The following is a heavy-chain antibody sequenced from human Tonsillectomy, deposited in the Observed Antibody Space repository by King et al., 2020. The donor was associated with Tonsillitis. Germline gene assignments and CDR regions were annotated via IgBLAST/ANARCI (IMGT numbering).Heavy chain of an antibody. J-gene: IGHJ3*02. V-gene: IGHV3-11*05. CDR1: GFTFSDHF. CDR3: ARPKLELHAFDI. CDR2: IGTSSSYT. Sequence: VQLVESGGGLVEPGGSLRLSCAASGFTFSDHFMTWVRQAPGRGLGWVSYIGTSSSYTKYADSVKGRFTISRDNAKNSLYRQMNSLRVEDTAVYYCARPKLELHAFDIWGQGTMVTVSS. D-gene: IGHD1-7*01.